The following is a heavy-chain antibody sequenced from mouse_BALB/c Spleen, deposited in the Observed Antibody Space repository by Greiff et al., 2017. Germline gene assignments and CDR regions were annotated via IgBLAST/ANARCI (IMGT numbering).Heavy chain of an antibody. CDR3: ALLRSPYWYFDV. V-gene: IGHV3-6*02. CDR1: GYSITSGYY. Sequence: DVQLVESGPGLVKPSQSLSLTCSVTGYSITSGYYWNWIRQFPGNKLEWMGYISYDGSNNYNPSLKNRISITRDTSKNQFFLKLNSVTTEDTATYYCALLRSPYWYFDVWGAGTTVTVSS. J-gene: IGHJ1*01. D-gene: IGHD1-1*01. CDR2: ISYDGSN.